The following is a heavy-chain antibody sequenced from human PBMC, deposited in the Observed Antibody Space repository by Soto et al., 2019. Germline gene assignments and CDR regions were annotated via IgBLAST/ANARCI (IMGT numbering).Heavy chain of an antibody. CDR1: GYSFTSYW. CDR2: FFPGDSDT. J-gene: IGHJ4*02. Sequence: GGSPKLACHGSGYSFTSYWIGWVRQMPGKGLGWMGIFFPGDSDTRYSPSFQGQVTISADKSISTAYLQWSSLKASDTAMYYCARQQGYNWNDALFDYWGQGTLVTVSS. CDR3: ARQQGYNWNDALFDY. D-gene: IGHD1-1*01. V-gene: IGHV5-51*01.